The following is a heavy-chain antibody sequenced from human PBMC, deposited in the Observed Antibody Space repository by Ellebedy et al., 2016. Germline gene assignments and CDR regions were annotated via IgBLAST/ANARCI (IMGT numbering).Heavy chain of an antibody. D-gene: IGHD1-26*01. CDR2: IYYSGST. CDR1: GGSISSSSYY. J-gene: IGHJ4*02. V-gene: IGHV4-39*07. CDR3: AREGWSMEASDY. Sequence: SETLSLXCTVSGGSISSSSYYWGWIRQPPGKGLEWIGSIYYSGSTYYNPSLKSRVTISVDTSKNQFSLKLSSVTAADTAVYYCAREGWSMEASDYWGQGTLVTVSS.